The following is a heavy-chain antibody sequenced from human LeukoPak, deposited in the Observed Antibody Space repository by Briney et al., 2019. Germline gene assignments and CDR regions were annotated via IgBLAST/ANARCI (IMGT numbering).Heavy chain of an antibody. CDR2: ISSSSSYI. D-gene: IGHD3-10*01. CDR1: VFTFSSYS. Sequence: GGSLRLSCAASVFTFSSYSMNWVRQAPGKGLEWVSSISSSSSYIYYADSVKGRFTISRDNAKNSLYLQMNSLRAEDTAVYYCARQTMVRATQVEWFDPWGQGTLVTVSS. J-gene: IGHJ5*02. V-gene: IGHV3-21*01. CDR3: ARQTMVRATQVEWFDP.